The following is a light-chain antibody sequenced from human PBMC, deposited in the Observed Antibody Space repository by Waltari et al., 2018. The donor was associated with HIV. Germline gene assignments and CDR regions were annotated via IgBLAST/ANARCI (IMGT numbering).Light chain of an antibody. Sequence: ETVMTQSQATLSVSPGDRATHPCRASQTVSSNLAWYQQKPGRPPRLLIFSASTRATGVPARFSGGGSGTEFTLTISNVQSEDFAIYYCHQYNDWPPRSTFGQGTKLEIE. V-gene: IGKV3-15*01. J-gene: IGKJ2*01. CDR2: SAS. CDR3: HQYNDWPPRST. CDR1: QTVSSN.